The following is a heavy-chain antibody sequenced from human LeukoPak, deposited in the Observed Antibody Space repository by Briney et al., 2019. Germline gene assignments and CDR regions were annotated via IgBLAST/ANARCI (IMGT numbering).Heavy chain of an antibody. D-gene: IGHD2-21*02. V-gene: IGHV3-30*04. Sequence: GGSLRLSCAASGFTFSSYAMHWVRQAPGKGLEWVAVISYDGSNKYYADSVKGRFTISRDNSKNTLYLQMNSLRAEDTAVYYCARDGLAYCGGDCSNDYWGQGTLVTVSS. CDR1: GFTFSSYA. CDR2: ISYDGSNK. CDR3: ARDGLAYCGGDCSNDY. J-gene: IGHJ4*02.